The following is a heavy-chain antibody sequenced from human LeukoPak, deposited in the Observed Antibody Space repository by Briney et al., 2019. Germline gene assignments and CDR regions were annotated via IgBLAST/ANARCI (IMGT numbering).Heavy chain of an antibody. CDR1: GYSFTSYW. Sequence: GESLKISCKGSGYSFTSYWIGWVRQMPGKGLEWMGIIYPGDSDTRYSPSFQGQVTISADKSISTAYLQWSSLKASDTAMYYCARRQYSSSPKRRAFDIWGQGTMVTVSS. V-gene: IGHV5-51*01. J-gene: IGHJ3*02. CDR2: IYPGDSDT. D-gene: IGHD6-6*01. CDR3: ARRQYSSSPKRRAFDI.